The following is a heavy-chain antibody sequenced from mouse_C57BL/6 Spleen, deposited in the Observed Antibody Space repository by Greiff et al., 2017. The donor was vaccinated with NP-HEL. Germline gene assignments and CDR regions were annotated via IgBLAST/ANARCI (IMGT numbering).Heavy chain of an antibody. CDR1: GYTFTSYW. Sequence: QVQLQQSGAELVKAGASVKMSCKASGYTFTSYWMHWVKQRLGQGLEWFAETNPTNGRTYYTEKFKSKATLTVDKSSSTAYMLLSGPTFEDSAVYDGARIKKIVATYVDYWVQGTTLTVSS. CDR2: TNPTNGRT. J-gene: IGHJ2*01. V-gene: IGHV1S81*02. D-gene: IGHD1-1*01. CDR3: ARIKKIVATYVDY.